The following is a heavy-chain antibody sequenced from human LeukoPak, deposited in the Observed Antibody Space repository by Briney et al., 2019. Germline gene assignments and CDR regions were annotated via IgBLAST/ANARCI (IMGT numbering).Heavy chain of an antibody. CDR1: GFTFSSYW. CDR2: IKQDGSEK. CDR3: AREHIAAAGTFDY. V-gene: IGHV3-7*03. Sequence: PGGSLRLSCAASGFTFSSYWMSWVRQAPGKGREWVANIKQDGSEKYYVDSVKGRFTISRDNAKNSLYLQMNSLRAEDTAVYYCAREHIAAAGTFDYWGQGTLVTVSS. J-gene: IGHJ4*02. D-gene: IGHD6-13*01.